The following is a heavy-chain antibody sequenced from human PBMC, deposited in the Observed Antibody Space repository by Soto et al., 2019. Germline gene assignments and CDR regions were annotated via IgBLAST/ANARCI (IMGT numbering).Heavy chain of an antibody. Sequence: SETLSLTCTVSGGSMNTYYWGWFRQPPGKGLEWVGYIYYSGSTTYSPSLKSRVTISVDMSKNQFSLKLDSVTAADTAVYYCARLGGYYQAFDQWGQGSLVTVSS. D-gene: IGHD3-22*01. V-gene: IGHV4-59*08. CDR1: GGSMNTYY. CDR3: ARLGGYYQAFDQ. CDR2: IYYSGST. J-gene: IGHJ4*02.